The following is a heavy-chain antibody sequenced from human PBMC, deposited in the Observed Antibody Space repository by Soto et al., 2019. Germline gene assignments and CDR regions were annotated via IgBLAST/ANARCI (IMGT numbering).Heavy chain of an antibody. CDR3: ASVQPYCGGECYNNWFDP. CDR1: GGTFSSYA. D-gene: IGHD2-21*01. CDR2: SIPIFGTA. Sequence: QVPLVQSGAEVKKPGSSVKVSCKASGGTFSSYAISWVRQAPGQGLEWMGGSIPIFGTANYAQKFQGRVTITEGKSTSTAYMELSSLGSEHTAVYYCASVQPYCGGECYNNWFDPCGQGTLVTVSS. V-gene: IGHV1-69*06. J-gene: IGHJ5*02.